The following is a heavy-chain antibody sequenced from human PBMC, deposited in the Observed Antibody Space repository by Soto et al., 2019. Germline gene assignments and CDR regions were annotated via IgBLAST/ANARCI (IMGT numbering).Heavy chain of an antibody. CDR1: GCSISSSY. J-gene: IGHJ5*02. Sequence: PSETLSLTCTVSGCSISSSYWSWIRQSPEKGLEWIGHIYDSGGTKYNPSLTRRVIISAHTSTNQISLKLTYVTATEPTVHYSWRHVNLPLAGIDFDAWGRGTLVTVAS. V-gene: IGHV4-59*08. CDR2: IYDSGGT. D-gene: IGHD6-19*01. CDR3: WRHVNLPLAGIDFDA.